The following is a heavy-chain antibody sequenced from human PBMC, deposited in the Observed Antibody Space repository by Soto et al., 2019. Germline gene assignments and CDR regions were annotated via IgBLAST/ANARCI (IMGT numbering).Heavy chain of an antibody. CDR2: ISYDGSNK. CDR1: GFTFSSYG. Sequence: ESGGGVVQPGRSLRLSCAASGFTFSSYGMHWVRQAPGKGLEWVAVISYDGSNKYYADSVKGRFTISRDNSKNTLYLQMNSLRAEDTAVYYCAKDESCGVPAALCNYYYYYGMDVWGQGTTVTVSS. J-gene: IGHJ6*02. V-gene: IGHV3-30*18. CDR3: AKDESCGVPAALCNYYYYYGMDV. D-gene: IGHD2-2*01.